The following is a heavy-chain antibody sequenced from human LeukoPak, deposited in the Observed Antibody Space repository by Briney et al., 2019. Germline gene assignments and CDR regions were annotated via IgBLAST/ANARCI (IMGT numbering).Heavy chain of an antibody. CDR3: ARALGTYYYGSGSYGAFDY. Sequence: SETLSLTCAVYGGSFSYYYWSWIRQPPGKGLEWIGEINHSGSTNYNPSLKSRVTISVDTSKNQFSLKLSSVTAADTAVYYCARALGTYYYGSGSYGAFDYWGQGTLVTVSS. D-gene: IGHD3-10*01. V-gene: IGHV4-34*01. J-gene: IGHJ4*02. CDR2: INHSGST. CDR1: GGSFSYYY.